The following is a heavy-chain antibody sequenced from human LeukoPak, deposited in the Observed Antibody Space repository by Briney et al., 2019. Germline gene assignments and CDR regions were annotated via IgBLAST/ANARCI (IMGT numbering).Heavy chain of an antibody. CDR2: ISGCGGST. V-gene: IGHV3-23*01. D-gene: IGHD6-19*01. CDR1: GFTFSSYA. J-gene: IGHJ1*01. CDR3: AKIPRYSSGWQYFQH. Sequence: GGSLRLSCAASGFTFSSYAMSWVRQAPGKGLEWVSAISGCGGSTYYADSVKGRFTISRDNSKNTLHLQMNSLRAEDTAVYYCAKIPRYSSGWQYFQHWGQGTLVTVSS.